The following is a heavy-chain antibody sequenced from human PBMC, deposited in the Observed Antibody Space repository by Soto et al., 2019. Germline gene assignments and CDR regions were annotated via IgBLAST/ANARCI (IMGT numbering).Heavy chain of an antibody. CDR2: IYYSGST. J-gene: IGHJ5*02. V-gene: IGHV4-31*03. Sequence: PSETLSLTCTVSGGSISSGGYYWSWIRQHPGKGLEWIGYIYYSGSTYYNPSLKSRVTISVDTSKNQFSLKLSSVTAADTAVYYCAIARFSSSPPDDGWFDPWGQGSLVTVSS. CDR3: AIARFSSSPPDDGWFDP. D-gene: IGHD6-6*01. CDR1: GGSISSGGYY.